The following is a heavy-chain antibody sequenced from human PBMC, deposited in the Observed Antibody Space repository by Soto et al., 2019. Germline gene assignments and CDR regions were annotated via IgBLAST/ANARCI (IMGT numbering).Heavy chain of an antibody. CDR1: GGSISSGGYY. CDR3: ARVHRGSYALDY. CDR2: IYYSGST. D-gene: IGHD1-26*01. J-gene: IGHJ4*02. Sequence: SETLSLTCTVSGGSISSGGYYWSWIRQHPGKGLEWIGYIYYSGSTYYNPSLKSRVTISVDTSKNQFSLKLSSVTAADTAVYYCARVHRGSYALDYRGQGTLVTVSS. V-gene: IGHV4-31*03.